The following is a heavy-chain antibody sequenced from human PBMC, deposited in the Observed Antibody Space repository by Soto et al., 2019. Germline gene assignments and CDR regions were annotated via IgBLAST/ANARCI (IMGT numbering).Heavy chain of an antibody. CDR3: ARVVPGAEAWFGP. Sequence: SVEVSCEACRDGISNCGRSWVQQSPGQPLEWLGWISLYSDGTNYAQKFQGRVSMTTDTSTTTAYMELRSLRSDDTAVYYCARVVPGAEAWFGPWGQGTLVTVSS. J-gene: IGHJ5*02. CDR2: ISLYSDGT. D-gene: IGHD2-2*01. CDR1: RDGISNCG. V-gene: IGHV1-18*01.